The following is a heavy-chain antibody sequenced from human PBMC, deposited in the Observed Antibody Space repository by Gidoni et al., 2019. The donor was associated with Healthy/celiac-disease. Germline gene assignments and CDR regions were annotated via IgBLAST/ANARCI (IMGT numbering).Heavy chain of an antibody. V-gene: IGHV1-8*01. D-gene: IGHD3-10*01. J-gene: IGHJ6*02. Sequence: QVQLVQSGAEVKKPGASVTVSCKASGCTFTSYDSNWVRQATGQGLEWLGWMNPNSGNTGYAQKFQGRVTRTRNTSISTAYMELSSLRSEDTSVYYCARVLTRGVEYYYYYGMDVWGQGTTVTVSS. CDR1: GCTFTSYD. CDR2: MNPNSGNT. CDR3: ARVLTRGVEYYYYYGMDV.